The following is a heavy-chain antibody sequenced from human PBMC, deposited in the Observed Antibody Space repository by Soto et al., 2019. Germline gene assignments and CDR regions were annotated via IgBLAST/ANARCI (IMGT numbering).Heavy chain of an antibody. V-gene: IGHV3-23*01. Sequence: GGSLRRSWAASGFTFSSYAMSWVRQAPGKGLEWVSAISGSGGSTYYADSVKGRFTISRDDSKNTLYLQMNSLKTEDTAVYYCTTGGKVLRYFDWLQPFDYWGQGTLVTVSS. CDR2: ISGSGGST. D-gene: IGHD3-9*01. CDR3: TTGGKVLRYFDWLQPFDY. CDR1: GFTFSSYA. J-gene: IGHJ4*02.